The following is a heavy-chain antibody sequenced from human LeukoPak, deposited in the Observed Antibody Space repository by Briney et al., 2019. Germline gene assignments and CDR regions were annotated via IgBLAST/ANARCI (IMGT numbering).Heavy chain of an antibody. Sequence: SETLSLTCTVSSYSISSDYYWGWIRQSPGKGLEWIGNIYHGGTTYYNPSLSSRVTISIDTSKNQFSLNLSAVTAADTALYYCTRDKFDSYYSYYMDVWGKGTTVTVSS. CDR3: TRDKFDSYYSYYMDV. V-gene: IGHV4-38-2*02. D-gene: IGHD3-10*01. CDR1: SYSISSDYY. J-gene: IGHJ6*03. CDR2: IYHGGTT.